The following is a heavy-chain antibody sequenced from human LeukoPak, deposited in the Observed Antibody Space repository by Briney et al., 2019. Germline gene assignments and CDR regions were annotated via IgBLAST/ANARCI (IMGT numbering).Heavy chain of an antibody. CDR3: ARDQLAFSGYDTLFDY. CDR1: GFTLTNYY. J-gene: IGHJ4*02. Sequence: ASVNVSCKASGFTLTNYYMHWVRQAPGQGLEWMGIINPSGGGTSYAQKFQGRVTMTRNTSTSTVYMELSSLRSEDTAVYHCARDQLAFSGYDTLFDYWGQGTLVTVSS. D-gene: IGHD5-12*01. CDR2: INPSGGGT. V-gene: IGHV1-46*01.